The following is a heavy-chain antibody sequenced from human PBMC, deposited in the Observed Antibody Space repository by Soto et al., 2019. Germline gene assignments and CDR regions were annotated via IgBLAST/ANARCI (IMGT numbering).Heavy chain of an antibody. CDR2: INPNSGGT. V-gene: IGHV1-2*04. Sequence: ASVKGSCKASGYTFTGYYMHWVRQAPGQGLEWMGWINPNSGGTNYAQKFQGWVTMTRDTSISTAYMELSRLRSDDTAVYYCARTGGDYRNDAFDIWGQGTTVTVSS. J-gene: IGHJ3*02. CDR1: GYTFTGYY. D-gene: IGHD4-17*01. CDR3: ARTGGDYRNDAFDI.